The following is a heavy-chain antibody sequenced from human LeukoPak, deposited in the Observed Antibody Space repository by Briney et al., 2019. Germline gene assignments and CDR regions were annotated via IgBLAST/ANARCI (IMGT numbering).Heavy chain of an antibody. CDR1: GVPISGYF. D-gene: IGHD5-12*01. J-gene: IGHJ4*02. CDR2: IHDNGRT. V-gene: IGHV4-59*01. CDR3: ARVGGYSGFY. Sequence: TSETLSLTCTVSGVPISGYFWSWIRQPPGKGLEWIGYIHDNGRTTYNPSLRSRVTISIDTSKSQFSLKLNSLTTTDTAVYYCARVGGYSGFYWGQGTLVTVSS.